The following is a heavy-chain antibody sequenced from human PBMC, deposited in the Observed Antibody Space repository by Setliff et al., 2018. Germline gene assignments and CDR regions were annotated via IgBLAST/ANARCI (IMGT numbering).Heavy chain of an antibody. V-gene: IGHV4-38-2*02. CDR3: AREQWLDPPGYYYMDV. CDR1: GYSISSGHY. CDR2: ISHSGST. D-gene: IGHD6-19*01. Sequence: PSETLSLTCTVSGYSISSGHYWGWIRQPPGKGLEWIGSISHSGSTYYNPSLRSRVTMSIDTSKNQFSLKLSSVTAADMAVYYCAREQWLDPPGYYYMDVWAKGTTVTVSS. J-gene: IGHJ6*03.